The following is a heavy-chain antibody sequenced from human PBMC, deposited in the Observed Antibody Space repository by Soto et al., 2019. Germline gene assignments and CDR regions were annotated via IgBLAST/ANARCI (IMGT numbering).Heavy chain of an antibody. CDR2: IYHSGST. CDR3: ARDERYPLGDFVFDY. D-gene: IGHD2-21*02. J-gene: IGHJ4*02. V-gene: IGHV4-4*02. CDR1: GGSISSSNW. Sequence: QVQLQESGPGLVKPSGTLSLTCAVSGGSISSSNWWSWVRQPPGKGLEWIGEIYHSGSTNYNPSLKSRVTRSVDKSKNQFSLKLSSVTAADTAVYYCARDERYPLGDFVFDYWGQGTLVTVSS.